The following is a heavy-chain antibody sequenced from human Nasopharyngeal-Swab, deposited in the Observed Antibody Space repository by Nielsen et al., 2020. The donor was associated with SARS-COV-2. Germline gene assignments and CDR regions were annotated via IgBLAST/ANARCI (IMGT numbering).Heavy chain of an antibody. J-gene: IGHJ4*02. CDR1: GFTFSPYT. CDR3: ARERGGGYGDY. CDR2: ITSGNSV. D-gene: IGHD5-12*01. V-gene: IGHV3-48*04. Sequence: GESLKISCATSGFTFSPYTMTWVRQAPGKGLQWISYITSGNSVQYADSVRGRFTISRDNAKNSLYLQMNSLTAEDTAVCYCARERGGGYGDYWGQGTLVTVSS.